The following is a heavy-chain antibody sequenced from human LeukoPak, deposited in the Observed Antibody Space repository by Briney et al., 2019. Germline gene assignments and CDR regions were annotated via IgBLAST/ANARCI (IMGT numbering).Heavy chain of an antibody. CDR2: INHSGST. CDR1: GASISSDY. J-gene: IGHJ4*02. V-gene: IGHV4-34*01. D-gene: IGHD3-22*01. Sequence: PSETLSLTCTVSGASISSDYWSWIRQPPGKGLEWIGEINHSGSTNYNPSLKSRVTISVDTSKNQFFLKLNSVTAADTAVYYCAKMGDGDDYSDSSGYYGDYWGQGTLVTVSS. CDR3: AKMGDGDDYSDSSGYYGDY.